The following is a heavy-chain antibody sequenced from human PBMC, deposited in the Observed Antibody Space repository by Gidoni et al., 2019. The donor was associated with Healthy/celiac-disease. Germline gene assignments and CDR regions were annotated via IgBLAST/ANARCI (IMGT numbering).Heavy chain of an antibody. CDR1: GFHFSRYA. D-gene: IGHD2-8*02. V-gene: IGHV3-23*01. CDR3: AKWGDCTGGVCYTLPSIVATILDY. Sequence: EVQLLESGGGLVQPGGSLRLSCAASGFHFSRYALSWARQAPVKGLGWVSAISGSGGSTYYADSVKGRFTISRDNSKNTLYLQMNSLRAEDTAVYYCAKWGDCTGGVCYTLPSIVATILDYWGQGTLVTVSS. CDR2: ISGSGGST. J-gene: IGHJ4*02.